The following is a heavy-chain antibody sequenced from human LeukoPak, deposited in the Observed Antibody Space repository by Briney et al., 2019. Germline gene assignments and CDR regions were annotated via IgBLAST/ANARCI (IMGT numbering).Heavy chain of an antibody. J-gene: IGHJ4*02. V-gene: IGHV4-31*03. D-gene: IGHD3-22*01. CDR1: GGSISSGGYY. CDR3: ARATTYYDSSGYSPDYFDY. CDR2: IYYSGST. Sequence: SQTLSVTCTVSGGSISSGGYYWSWIRQHPGKGLEWIGYIYYSGSTYFNPSLKSRVTITVDTSKTQFSLKLSSVTAADTAVYYGARATTYYDSSGYSPDYFDYWGQGTLVTVSS.